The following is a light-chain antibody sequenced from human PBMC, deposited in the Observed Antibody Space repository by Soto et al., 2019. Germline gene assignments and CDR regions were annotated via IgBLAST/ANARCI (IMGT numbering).Light chain of an antibody. Sequence: DIVMTQSPDSLAVSLGERATINCKSSQSVLYSSNNKNYLAWYQQKPGQPPKLLIYWASTRESGVPDRFSVIGSGTDFTVTISSLQAEDVAVYYCQQYYRTPWTFCQGTKVEIK. V-gene: IGKV4-1*01. CDR3: QQYYRTPWT. J-gene: IGKJ1*01. CDR1: QSVLYSSNNKNY. CDR2: WAS.